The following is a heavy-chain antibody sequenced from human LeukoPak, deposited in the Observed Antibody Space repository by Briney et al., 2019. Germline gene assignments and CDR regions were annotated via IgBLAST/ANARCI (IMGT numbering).Heavy chain of an antibody. D-gene: IGHD3-22*01. V-gene: IGHV3-53*01. CDR1: GFTVSSNY. CDR2: IYSGGST. CDR3: AKVYSGYYGNFDY. Sequence: GGSLRLSCAASGFTVSSNYMSWVRQAPGKGLEWVSVIYSGGSTYYADSVKGRFTISRDNSKNTLYLQMNSLRAEDTAVYYCAKVYSGYYGNFDYWGQGTLVTVSS. J-gene: IGHJ4*02.